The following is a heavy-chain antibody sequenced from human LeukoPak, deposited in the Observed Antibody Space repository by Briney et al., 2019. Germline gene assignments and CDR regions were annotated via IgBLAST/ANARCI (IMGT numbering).Heavy chain of an antibody. CDR1: GGSISSYY. Sequence: SETLSLTCTVSGGSISSYYWSWIRQPPGKGLEWIGYIYYSGSTNYNPSLKSRVTISVDTSKNQFSLKLSSVTAADTAVYYCARRAGLWFGELFQNWFDPWGQGTLVTVSS. D-gene: IGHD3-10*01. V-gene: IGHV4-59*08. CDR2: IYYSGST. J-gene: IGHJ5*02. CDR3: ARRAGLWFGELFQNWFDP.